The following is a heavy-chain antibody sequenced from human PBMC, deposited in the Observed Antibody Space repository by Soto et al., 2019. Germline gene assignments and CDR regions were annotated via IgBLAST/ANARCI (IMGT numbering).Heavy chain of an antibody. CDR1: GGSVSSGSYY. D-gene: IGHD4-17*01. V-gene: IGHV4-61*01. CDR2: IYYSGST. Sequence: QVQLQESGPGLVKPSETLSLTRTVSGGSVSSGSYYWSWIRQPPGKGLEWIGYIYYSGSTNYNPSLKSRVTISVDTSKNQFSLKLSSVTAADTAVYYCARGDYGGKSDYWGQGTLVTVSS. J-gene: IGHJ4*02. CDR3: ARGDYGGKSDY.